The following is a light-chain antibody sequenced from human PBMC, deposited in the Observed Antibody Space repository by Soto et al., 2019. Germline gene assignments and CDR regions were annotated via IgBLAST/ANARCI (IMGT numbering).Light chain of an antibody. CDR1: QDIRNF. J-gene: IGKJ1*01. V-gene: IGKV1-27*01. CDR3: QQYITYPYA. CDR2: AAS. Sequence: DIQMTQSPTSLSASVGDRVTITCRASQDIRNFVAWYQQKPGKAPKLLIYAASTLQSGVPSRFSGSGSGTDFTLTINSLQPEDVATYYCQQYITYPYAFGQGTKVEIK.